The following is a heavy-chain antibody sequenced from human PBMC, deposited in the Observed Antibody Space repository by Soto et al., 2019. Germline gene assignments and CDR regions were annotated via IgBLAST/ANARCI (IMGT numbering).Heavy chain of an antibody. CDR3: ARVSPGYSSSWYTFGYYYYGMDV. CDR1: GYTFTSYA. D-gene: IGHD6-13*01. V-gene: IGHV1-3*01. Sequence: ASVKVSCKASGYTFTSYAMYGVRQAPGQRLEWMGWINAGNGNTKYSQKFQGRVTITRDTSASTAYMELSSLRFEDTAVYYCARVSPGYSSSWYTFGYYYYGMDVWGQGTTVTVSS. J-gene: IGHJ6*02. CDR2: INAGNGNT.